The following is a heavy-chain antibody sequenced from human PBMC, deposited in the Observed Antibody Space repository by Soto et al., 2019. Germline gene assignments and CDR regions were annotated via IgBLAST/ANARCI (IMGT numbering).Heavy chain of an antibody. CDR2: INPNSGGT. D-gene: IGHD2-21*02. CDR1: GYTFTRYY. V-gene: IGHV1-2*02. CDR3: ARGYCGGDCSSFAGWFDP. Sequence: ASVKVSCKASGYTFTRYYMHWVLQAPGQGLEWMGWINPNSGGTNYAQKFQGRVTMTRDTSISTAYMGLSRLRSDDTAVYYCARGYCGGDCSSFAGWFDPWGQGTLVTVSS. J-gene: IGHJ5*02.